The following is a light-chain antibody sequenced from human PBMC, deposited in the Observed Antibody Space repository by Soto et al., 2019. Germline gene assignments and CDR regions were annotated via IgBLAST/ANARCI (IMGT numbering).Light chain of an antibody. CDR2: SDY. J-gene: IGLJ1*01. CDR1: SSNIGSIS. Sequence: QAVVTQPPSASGTPGQRVTISCSGSSSNIGSISVDWYQHLPGTAPKLLIYSDYQRPSGVPDRFSGSKSGTSASLAISGLQSEDDADYYCAAWDDSLNGLYVFGTGTKLTVL. CDR3: AAWDDSLNGLYV. V-gene: IGLV1-44*01.